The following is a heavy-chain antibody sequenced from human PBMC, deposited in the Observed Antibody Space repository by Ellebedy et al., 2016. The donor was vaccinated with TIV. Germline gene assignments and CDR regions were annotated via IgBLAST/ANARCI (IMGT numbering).Heavy chain of an antibody. D-gene: IGHD4-17*01. CDR2: LSTADGPT. V-gene: IGHV3-11*04. J-gene: IGHJ2*01. CDR3: ARKVPAPTTVPPNWYFDL. Sequence: PGGSLRLSCALSGFIVSDYYMSWVRQAPGKGLEWVANLSTADGPTYYADSVKGRFTLSRDNAKNSLFLQMTSLRAEDTAVYYCARKVPAPTTVPPNWYFDLWGRGTLVIVSS. CDR1: GFIVSDYY.